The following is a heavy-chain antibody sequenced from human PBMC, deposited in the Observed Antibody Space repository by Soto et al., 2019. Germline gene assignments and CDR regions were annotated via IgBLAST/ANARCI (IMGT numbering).Heavy chain of an antibody. V-gene: IGHV4-59*01. J-gene: IGHJ6*02. D-gene: IGHD6-13*01. Sequence: SETLSLTCTVSGGSISSYYWSWIRQPPGKGLEWIGYIYYSGSTNYNPSLKSRVTISVDTSKNQFSLKLSSVTAADTAVYYCAREGVSSSWYNYYAMDGWGQGTTVTVSS. CDR3: AREGVSSSWYNYYAMDG. CDR1: GGSISSYY. CDR2: IYYSGST.